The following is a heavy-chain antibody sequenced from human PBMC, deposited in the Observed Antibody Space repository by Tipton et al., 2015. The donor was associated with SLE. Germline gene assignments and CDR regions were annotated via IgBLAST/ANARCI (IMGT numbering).Heavy chain of an antibody. Sequence: SLRLSCAASGFTFSSYSMNWVRQAPGKGLEWVSSISSSSSYIYYADSVKGRFTISRDNAKNSLYLQMSSLRAEDTAVYYCAKGLSPRDAFDIWGQGTMVTVSS. CDR3: AKGLSPRDAFDI. CDR1: GFTFSSYS. CDR2: ISSSSSYI. J-gene: IGHJ3*02. V-gene: IGHV3-21*01.